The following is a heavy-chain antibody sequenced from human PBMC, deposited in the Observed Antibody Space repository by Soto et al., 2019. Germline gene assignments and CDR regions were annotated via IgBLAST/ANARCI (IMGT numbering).Heavy chain of an antibody. CDR3: ARESDSSSQKSGEFDY. CDR2: IYYSGST. CDR1: GGSISSGGYY. D-gene: IGHD6-13*01. J-gene: IGHJ4*02. Sequence: QVQLQESGPGLVKPSQTLSLTCTVSGGSISSGGYYWSWIRQHPGKGLEWIGYIYYSGSTYYNPSLKSRVTISVDTSKNQFSLKLSSVTAADTAVYYCARESDSSSQKSGEFDYWGQGTLVTVSS. V-gene: IGHV4-31*03.